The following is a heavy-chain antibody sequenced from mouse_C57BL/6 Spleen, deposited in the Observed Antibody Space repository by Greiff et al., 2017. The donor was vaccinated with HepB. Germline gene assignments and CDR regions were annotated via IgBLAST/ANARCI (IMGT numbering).Heavy chain of an antibody. CDR3: ARTSITTVPLDY. V-gene: IGHV3-6*01. CDR2: ISYDGSN. CDR1: GYSITSGYY. D-gene: IGHD1-1*01. J-gene: IGHJ2*01. Sequence: EVQLQESGPGLVKPSQSLSLTCSVTGYSITSGYYWNWIRQFPGNKLEWMGYISYDGSNNYNPSLKNRISITRDTSKNQFFLKLNSVTTEDTATYYCARTSITTVPLDYWGQGTTLTVSS.